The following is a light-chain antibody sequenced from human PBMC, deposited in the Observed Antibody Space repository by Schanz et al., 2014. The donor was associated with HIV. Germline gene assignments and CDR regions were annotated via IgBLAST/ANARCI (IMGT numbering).Light chain of an antibody. CDR2: GAS. V-gene: IGKV3-20*01. Sequence: EAVLTQSPATLSVYPGERVTLSCRTTQIISTSLAWYQQRPGQAPRLLMYGASIRATGIPDRFSGSVSGTDFTLTISRLEPEDFAVYYCHHHGSSRGTFGGGTKVEIK. CDR3: HHHGSSRGT. CDR1: QIISTS. J-gene: IGKJ4*01.